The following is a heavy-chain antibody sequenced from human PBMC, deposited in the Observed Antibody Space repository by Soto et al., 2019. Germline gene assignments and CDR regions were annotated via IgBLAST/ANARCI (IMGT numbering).Heavy chain of an antibody. CDR3: ARGPLRGIAGRRGCFDY. CDR2: INHSGST. Sequence: SETLSLTCAVYGGSFSGYYWSWIRQPPGKGLEWIGEINHSGSTNYNPSLKSRVTISVDTSKNQFSLKLSSVTTADTAVYYCARGPLRGIAGRRGCFDYWGQGTLVTVSS. V-gene: IGHV4-34*01. CDR1: GGSFSGYY. D-gene: IGHD6-6*01. J-gene: IGHJ4*02.